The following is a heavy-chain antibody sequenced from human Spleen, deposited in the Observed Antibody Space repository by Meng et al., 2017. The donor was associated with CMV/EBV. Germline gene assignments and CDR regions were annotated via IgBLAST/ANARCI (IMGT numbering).Heavy chain of an antibody. D-gene: IGHD2-2*01. V-gene: IGHV4-39*07. CDR3: ARGRSSGIVVVPAANFDY. CDR1: GGSISSSSYY. Sequence: RESGPGLGKPSPPLSRPVTVSGGSISSSSYYWGWIRQPPGKGLEWIGSIYYSGSTYYNPSLKSRVTISVDTSKNQFSLKLSSVTAADTAVYYCARGRSSGIVVVPAANFDYWGQGTLVTVSS. J-gene: IGHJ4*02. CDR2: IYYSGST.